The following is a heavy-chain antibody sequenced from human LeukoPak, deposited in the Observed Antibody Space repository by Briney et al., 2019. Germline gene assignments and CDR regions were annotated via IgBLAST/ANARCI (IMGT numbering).Heavy chain of an antibody. CDR3: ARGAMITFGGVSFAFDI. J-gene: IGHJ3*02. CDR1: GFTFSSYS. V-gene: IGHV3-21*01. Sequence: GGSLRLSCAASGFTFSSYSMNWVRQAPGKGLEWVSSISSSSSYIYYADSVKGRFTISRDNAKNSLYLQMNSLRAEDTAVYYCARGAMITFGGVSFAFDIWGQGTMVTVSS. CDR2: ISSSSSYI. D-gene: IGHD3-16*01.